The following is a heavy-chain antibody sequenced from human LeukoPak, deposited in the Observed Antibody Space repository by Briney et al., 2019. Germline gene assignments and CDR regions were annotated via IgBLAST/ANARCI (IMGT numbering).Heavy chain of an antibody. V-gene: IGHV4-34*12. CDR2: IIQTGST. D-gene: IGHD1-26*01. Sequence: PSETLSLTCAVYGGSITTSFWSWIRQPPGKGLEWIGEIIQTGSTIYSPSLQSRVSISRDASKNQSSLKLRSVTAADTAVYYCARFPYSGNLYLYFDYWRQGSLVTVSS. CDR1: GGSITTSF. J-gene: IGHJ4*02. CDR3: ARFPYSGNLYLYFDY.